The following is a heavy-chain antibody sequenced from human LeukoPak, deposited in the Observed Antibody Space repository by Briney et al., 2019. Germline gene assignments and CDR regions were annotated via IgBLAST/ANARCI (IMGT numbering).Heavy chain of an antibody. CDR2: ISSSSSST. V-gene: IGHV3-48*01. J-gene: IGHJ4*02. Sequence: GGSLRLSCAAFGFTFSSYSMNWVRQAPGKGLEWVSHISSSSSSTHYADSVKGRFTISRDNAKNSLYLQMNSLRAEDTAVYYCARDDVGYFDYWGQGTLVTVSS. CDR1: GFTFSSYS. CDR3: ARDDVGYFDY. D-gene: IGHD1-26*01.